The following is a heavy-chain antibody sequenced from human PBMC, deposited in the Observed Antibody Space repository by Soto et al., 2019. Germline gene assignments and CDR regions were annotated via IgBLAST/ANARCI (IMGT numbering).Heavy chain of an antibody. J-gene: IGHJ5*02. CDR3: AKDIRAEVVAANNWFDP. Sequence: EVQLVESGGGLVQPGRSLRLSCAASGFTFDDYAMHWVRQAPGKGLEWVSGISWNSGSIGYADSVKGRFTISRDNAKNSLYLQMNSLRAEDTALCYCAKDIRAEVVAANNWFDPWGQGTLVTVSS. D-gene: IGHD2-15*01. CDR1: GFTFDDYA. V-gene: IGHV3-9*01. CDR2: ISWNSGSI.